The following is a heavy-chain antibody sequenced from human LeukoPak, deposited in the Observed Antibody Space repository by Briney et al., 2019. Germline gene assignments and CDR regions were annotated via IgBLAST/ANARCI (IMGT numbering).Heavy chain of an antibody. D-gene: IGHD3-16*01. Sequence: SETLSLTCTVSGGSISSSYWSWMRQPPGKGLEWIGYLYYTGSTNYNPSIKSRVTISVDRSKNQFSLKLSSVTAADTAIYYCARGPGRVGGDNWGQGTLVTVSS. CDR2: LYYTGST. V-gene: IGHV4-59*01. J-gene: IGHJ4*02. CDR1: GGSISSSY. CDR3: ARGPGRVGGDN.